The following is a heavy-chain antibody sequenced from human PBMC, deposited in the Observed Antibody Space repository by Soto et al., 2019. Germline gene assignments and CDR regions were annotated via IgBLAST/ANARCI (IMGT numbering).Heavy chain of an antibody. V-gene: IGHV1-18*01. J-gene: IGHJ3*02. CDR1: GYGFTTYG. Sequence: ASVKVSCKGSGYGFTTYGITWVRQAPGQGLEWMAWISAHNGNTNYAQKLQGRVTVTRDTSTSTAYMELRSLRSEDTAVYYCARDCISTSCPDDAFDIWGQGTMVTVSS. D-gene: IGHD2-2*01. CDR3: ARDCISTSCPDDAFDI. CDR2: ISAHNGNT.